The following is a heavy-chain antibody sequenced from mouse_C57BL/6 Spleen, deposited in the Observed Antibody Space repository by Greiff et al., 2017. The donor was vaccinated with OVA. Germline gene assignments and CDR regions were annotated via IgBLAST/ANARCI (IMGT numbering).Heavy chain of an antibody. J-gene: IGHJ4*01. D-gene: IGHD4-1*01. Sequence: QVQLQQSGAELVMPGASVKLSCKASGYTFTSYWMHWVKQRPGQGLEWIGEIDPSDSYTNYNQKFKGKSTLTVDKSSSTAYMQLSSLTSEDSAVYYCARLGRDAMDYWGQGTSVTVSS. CDR1: GYTFTSYW. CDR2: IDPSDSYT. V-gene: IGHV1-69*01. CDR3: ARLGRDAMDY.